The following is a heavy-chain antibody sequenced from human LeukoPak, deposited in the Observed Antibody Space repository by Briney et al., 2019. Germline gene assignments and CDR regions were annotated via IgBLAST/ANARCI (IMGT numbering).Heavy chain of an antibody. Sequence: GASVKVSCKASGGTFSSYAISWVRQAPGQGLEWMGRIIPILGIANYAQKFQGRVTITADKSTSTAYMELSSLRSEDTAAYYCARDRVYDDFWSGYYGDAFDIWGQGTMVTVSS. D-gene: IGHD3-3*01. CDR1: GGTFSSYA. V-gene: IGHV1-69*04. CDR2: IIPILGIA. CDR3: ARDRVYDDFWSGYYGDAFDI. J-gene: IGHJ3*02.